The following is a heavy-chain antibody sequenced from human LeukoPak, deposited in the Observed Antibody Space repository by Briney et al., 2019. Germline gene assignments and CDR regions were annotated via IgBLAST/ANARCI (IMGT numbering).Heavy chain of an antibody. CDR1: GFTFSNYW. Sequence: GGSLRLSCAASGFTFSNYWMHWVRQAPGKGLVWVSRINGDGRSTTYADSVKGRFTISRDNAENTLYLQMNSLRADDTAVYYCARGTTVTTNDYWGQGTLVTVSS. V-gene: IGHV3-74*01. J-gene: IGHJ4*02. CDR2: INGDGRST. CDR3: ARGTTVTTNDY. D-gene: IGHD4-17*01.